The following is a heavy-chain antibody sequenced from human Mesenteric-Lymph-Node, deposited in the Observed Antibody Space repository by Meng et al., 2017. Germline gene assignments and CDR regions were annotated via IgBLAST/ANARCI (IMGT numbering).Heavy chain of an antibody. CDR2: IHSSGST. CDR3: ARHDYDILTAYYGDVAFDL. D-gene: IGHD3-9*01. V-gene: IGHV4-61*01. J-gene: IGHJ3*01. CDR1: GGSVSSGSNQ. Sequence: SETLSLTCTVSGGSVSSGSNQWSWIRQPPGKGLEWIGFIHSSGSTNPNPSLQSRVTISVDTSKNQFSLKLTSVTAADTAVYFCARHDYDILTAYYGDVAFDLWGQGTLVTVSS.